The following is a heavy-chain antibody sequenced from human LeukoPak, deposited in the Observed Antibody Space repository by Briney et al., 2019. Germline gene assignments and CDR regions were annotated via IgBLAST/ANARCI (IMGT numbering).Heavy chain of an antibody. V-gene: IGHV3-7*05. J-gene: IGHJ5*01. D-gene: IGHD1-7*01. CDR1: GFTSSSYW. CDR3: ARARNCDS. CDR2: IKHEGREK. Sequence: GGSLRLSCAASGFTSSSYWMSGVRQAPGKGLEWGANIKHEGREKYYADSVKGRFTISRDNAKNYLFLQMNSLRAEDTAVYYCARARNCDSWGQGTLVTVSS.